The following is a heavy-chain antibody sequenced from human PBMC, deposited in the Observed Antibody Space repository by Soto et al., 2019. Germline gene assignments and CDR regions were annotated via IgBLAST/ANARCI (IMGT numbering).Heavy chain of an antibody. CDR3: AREVEYTSAFGILSYFDY. CDR2: ISKGGSNL. Sequence: GGSLRLSCAASGFTLSSYAIHWVRQAPGKGLEWVTVISKGGSNLYFADSVKGRFTISRDNSKNTLYLQMNSLRSEDTAVYYCAREVEYTSAFGILSYFDYWGHGTPVTVSS. J-gene: IGHJ4*01. CDR1: GFTLSSYA. V-gene: IGHV3-30-3*01. D-gene: IGHD6-19*01.